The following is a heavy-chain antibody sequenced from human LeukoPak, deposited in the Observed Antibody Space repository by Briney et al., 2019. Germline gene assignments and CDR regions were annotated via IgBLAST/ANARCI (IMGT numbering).Heavy chain of an antibody. D-gene: IGHD3-22*01. Sequence: GGSLRLSCAASGFTFSSYAMSWVRQAPGKGLEWVSAISGSGGSTYYADSVKGRFTISRDNSKNTLYLQMNSLRAEDTAVYYCAKGLGYSSGYLPPDDAFDIWGQGTMVTVSS. V-gene: IGHV3-23*01. J-gene: IGHJ3*02. CDR2: ISGSGGST. CDR3: AKGLGYSSGYLPPDDAFDI. CDR1: GFTFSSYA.